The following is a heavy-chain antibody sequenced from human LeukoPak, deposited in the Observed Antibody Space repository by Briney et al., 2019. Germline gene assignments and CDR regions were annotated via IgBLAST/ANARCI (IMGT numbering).Heavy chain of an antibody. CDR2: ISYDGSNK. V-gene: IGHV3-30*04. J-gene: IGHJ5*02. CDR1: GFTFSSYA. D-gene: IGHD6-13*01. CDR3: ARERIAATGTNRFDP. Sequence: GGSLRLSCAASGFTFSSYAMHWVRQAPGKGLEWVAVISYDGSNKYYADSVKGRFTISRDNSKNTLYLQMNSLRAEDTAVYYCARERIAATGTNRFDPWGQGTLVTVSS.